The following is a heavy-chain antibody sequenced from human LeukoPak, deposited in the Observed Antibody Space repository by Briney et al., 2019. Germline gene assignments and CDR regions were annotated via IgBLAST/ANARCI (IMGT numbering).Heavy chain of an antibody. D-gene: IGHD1-1*01. CDR3: ARATPGWNPPDY. V-gene: IGHV4-59*08. Sequence: PSETLSLTCTVSGDSVRANYWSWIRQPPGMGLEWLGYIYNSGSTSYNPSFESRVTISVDTSKNQFSLKLSSVTAADTAVYYCARATPGWNPPDYWGQGTLVSVSS. CDR1: GDSVRANY. J-gene: IGHJ4*02. CDR2: IYNSGST.